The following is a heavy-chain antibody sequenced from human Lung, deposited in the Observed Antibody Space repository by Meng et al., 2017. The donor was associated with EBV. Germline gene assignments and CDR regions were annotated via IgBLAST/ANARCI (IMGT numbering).Heavy chain of an antibody. D-gene: IGHD4-23*01. Sequence: GQLQESCPRLVKPSGTLSLICAVAGESVSSTNWWGWVRRPPGKGLEWIGEIYHSGSTNYNPSLKSRVTMSVDKSKNQFSLNLSSVTAADTAVYYCAFGSYGGNSPLDYWGQGTLVTVSS. CDR1: GESVSSTNW. CDR2: IYHSGST. CDR3: AFGSYGGNSPLDY. J-gene: IGHJ4*02. V-gene: IGHV4-4*02.